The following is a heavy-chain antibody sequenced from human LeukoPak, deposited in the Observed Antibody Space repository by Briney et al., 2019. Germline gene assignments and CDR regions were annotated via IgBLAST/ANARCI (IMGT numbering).Heavy chain of an antibody. CDR2: MNPNSGNT. Sequence: ASVKVSCKASGYTFTSYDINWVRQATGQGLEWMGWMNPNSGNTGYAQKFQDRVTMTRNTSISTAYMELSSLRSEDTAVYYCARLPGGTAMVHYDYWGQGTLVTVSS. D-gene: IGHD5-18*01. CDR1: GYTFTSYD. CDR3: ARLPGGTAMVHYDY. V-gene: IGHV1-8*01. J-gene: IGHJ4*02.